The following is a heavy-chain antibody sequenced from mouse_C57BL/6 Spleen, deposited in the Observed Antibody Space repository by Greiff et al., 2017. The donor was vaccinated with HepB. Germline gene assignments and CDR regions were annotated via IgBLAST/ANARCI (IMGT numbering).Heavy chain of an antibody. Sequence: EVKLLESGGGLVQPGGSMKLSCAASGYTFSDAWMDWVRQSPEKGLEWVAEIRNKANNHATYYAESVKGRFTISRDDPKSSVYLQMNTVRAEDTGIYCCTRSASLGFDYWGQGTLVTVSA. CDR2: IRNKANNHAT. CDR1: GYTFSDAW. V-gene: IGHV6-6*01. J-gene: IGHJ3*01. CDR3: TRSASLGFDY.